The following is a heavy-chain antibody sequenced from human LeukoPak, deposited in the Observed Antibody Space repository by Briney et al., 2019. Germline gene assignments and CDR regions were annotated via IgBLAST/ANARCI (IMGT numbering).Heavy chain of an antibody. CDR3: ASDVVVVVAATMGGDSPGY. CDR1: GFPFSDYY. CDR2: ISSSSSYI. Sequence: PGGSLRLSCAASGFPFSDYYLSWIRQAPGKGLEWVSSISSSSSYIYYADSVKGRFTISRDNAMNSLYLQMNSLRAEDTAVYYCASDVVVVVAATMGGDSPGYWGQGTLVTVSS. J-gene: IGHJ4*02. V-gene: IGHV3-11*06. D-gene: IGHD2-15*01.